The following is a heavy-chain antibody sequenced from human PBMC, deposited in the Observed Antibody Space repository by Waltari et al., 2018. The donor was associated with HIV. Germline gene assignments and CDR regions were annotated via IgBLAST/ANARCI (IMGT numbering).Heavy chain of an antibody. D-gene: IGHD2-2*01. V-gene: IGHV2-26*01. CDR1: GFSLSNARMG. CDR3: ARIRGMGGYCSSTSCFENYYGMDV. CDR2: IFSNDEK. J-gene: IGHJ6*02. Sequence: QVTLKESGPVLVKPTETLTLTCTVSGFSLSNARMGVSWIRQPPGKALEWLAHIFSNDEKSYSTSLKSRLTISKDTSKSQVVLTMTNMDPVDTATYYCARIRGMGGYCSSTSCFENYYGMDVWGQGTTVTVSS.